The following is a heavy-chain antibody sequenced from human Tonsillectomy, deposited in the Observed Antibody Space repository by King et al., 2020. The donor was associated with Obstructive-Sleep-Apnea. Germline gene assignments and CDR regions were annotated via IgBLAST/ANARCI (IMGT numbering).Heavy chain of an antibody. CDR2: FDPEDGET. D-gene: IGHD1-26*01. J-gene: IGHJ4*02. CDR1: GYTLTELS. CDR3: ATEPPIVGTTSSPGGFDY. V-gene: IGHV1-24*01. Sequence: VQLVQSGAEVKKPGASVKVSCKVSGYTLTELSMHWVRQAPGKGLEWMGGFDPEDGETIYAQKFQGRVTMTEDTSTDTAYMELSSLRVEDTAVYYCATEPPIVGTTSSPGGFDYWGQGTLVTVSS.